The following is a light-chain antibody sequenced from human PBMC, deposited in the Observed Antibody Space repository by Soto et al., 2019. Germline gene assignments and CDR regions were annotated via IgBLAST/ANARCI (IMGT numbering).Light chain of an antibody. Sequence: DIQMTQSTSSLSASVGDRVTITCRASQSISSYLNWYQQKPGKAPKLLIYAASSLQSGVPSRFSGSGSGTDFTLTISSLQPEDFATYYCQQSYSTSWTFGQGTKVEIK. CDR1: QSISSY. CDR2: AAS. CDR3: QQSYSTSWT. J-gene: IGKJ1*01. V-gene: IGKV1-39*01.